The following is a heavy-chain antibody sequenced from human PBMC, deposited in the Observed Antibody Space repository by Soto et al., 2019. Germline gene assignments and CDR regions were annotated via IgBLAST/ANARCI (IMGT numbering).Heavy chain of an antibody. V-gene: IGHV5-51*01. J-gene: IGHJ6*03. CDR2: IYPGDSDT. D-gene: IGHD3-3*01. CDR3: ARSYESGYYNIDYYMDV. Sequence: GESLKISCKGSGYSFTSYWIGWVRQMPGKGLEWMGIIYPGDSDTRYSPSFQGQVTISADKSISTAYLQWSSLKASDTAMYYCARSYESGYYNIDYYMDVWGKGTTVTVSS. CDR1: GYSFTSYW.